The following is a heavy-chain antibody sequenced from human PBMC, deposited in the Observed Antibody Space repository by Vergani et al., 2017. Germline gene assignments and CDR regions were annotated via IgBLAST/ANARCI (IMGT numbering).Heavy chain of an antibody. D-gene: IGHD3-22*01. CDR3: ARHPEAPYDSSVYYIGGWFDP. V-gene: IGHV5-51*01. CDR2: IYPGDSDT. CDR1: GYSFTRYW. J-gene: IGHJ5*02. Sequence: EVQLVQSGAEVKKPGESLKISCKGSGYSFTRYWIGWVRQMPGKGLEWMGIIYPGDSDTRYSPSFQGKVTISADKSINTAYLQWSSLKASYTAMYYCARHPEAPYDSSVYYIGGWFDPWGQGTLVTVSS.